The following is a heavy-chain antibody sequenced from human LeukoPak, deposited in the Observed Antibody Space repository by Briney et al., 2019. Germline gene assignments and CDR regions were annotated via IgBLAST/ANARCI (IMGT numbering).Heavy chain of an antibody. CDR2: INPNSGGT. J-gene: IGHJ4*02. D-gene: IGHD3-3*01. CDR1: GYTFTGYY. Sequence: ASVKVSCKASGYTFTGYYMHWVRQAPGQGLEWMGRINPNSGGTNYAQKFQGRVTMTRDTSISTAYMELSRLRSDDPAVYYCASSGLRFLEWLLPSVYWGQGTLGTVSS. CDR3: ASSGLRFLEWLLPSVY. V-gene: IGHV1-2*06.